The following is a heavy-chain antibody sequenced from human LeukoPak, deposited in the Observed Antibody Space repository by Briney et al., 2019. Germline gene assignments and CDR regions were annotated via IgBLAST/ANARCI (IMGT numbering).Heavy chain of an antibody. CDR3: AREPYSGLFDY. Sequence: GGSLRLSCAASGFTFSSYSMNWVRQAPGKGLEWVSSISSSSSYISYADSVKGRFIISRDNAKNSLYLQMNSLKAEDTAVYYCAREPYSGLFDYWGQGTLVTVSS. CDR2: ISSSSSYI. J-gene: IGHJ4*02. V-gene: IGHV3-21*01. CDR1: GFTFSSYS. D-gene: IGHD4-11*01.